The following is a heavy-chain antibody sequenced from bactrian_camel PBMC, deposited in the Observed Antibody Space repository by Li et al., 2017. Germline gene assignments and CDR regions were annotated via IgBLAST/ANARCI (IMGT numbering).Heavy chain of an antibody. V-gene: IGHV3S67*01. CDR3: ASAAYHSNWARLEKRYYSY. Sequence: QLVESGGGLVQPGGSLRLSCAASGFTSSSYYMSWVRQGPGKEREGVAAISSAGSADYADSVKGRFTISKDNERNTLALQMNSLKPEDSAMYYCASAAYHSNWARLEKRYYSYWGQGTQVTVS. CDR2: ISSAGSA. D-gene: IGHD6*01. J-gene: IGHJ4*01. CDR1: GFTSSSYY.